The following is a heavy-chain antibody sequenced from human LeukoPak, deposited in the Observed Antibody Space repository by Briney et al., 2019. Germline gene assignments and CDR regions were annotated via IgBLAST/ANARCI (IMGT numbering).Heavy chain of an antibody. Sequence: GGSLRLSCAASGFTFSSYGMHWVRQAPGKGLEWVAVIWYDGSNKYYAGSVKGRFTISRDNSKNTLYLQMNSLRAEDTAVYYCARDVNWNYDSSGYPGYWGQGTLVTVSS. CDR1: GFTFSSYG. J-gene: IGHJ4*02. CDR3: ARDVNWNYDSSGYPGY. D-gene: IGHD3-22*01. V-gene: IGHV3-33*01. CDR2: IWYDGSNK.